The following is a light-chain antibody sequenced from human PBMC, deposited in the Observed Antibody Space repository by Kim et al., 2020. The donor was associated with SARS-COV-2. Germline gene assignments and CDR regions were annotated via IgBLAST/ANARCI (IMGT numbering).Light chain of an antibody. CDR3: QVWDGSNDHQV. CDR1: NMGSKS. V-gene: IGLV3-21*04. J-gene: IGLJ3*02. Sequence: APGRMARITCGGNNMGSKSVQWYQQKPGQTLVLVICYDSDRSSGSPGQIGGSKTGNTATLNISRVEAGDEADYYCQVWDGSNDHQVFGGGTKLTVL. CDR2: YDS.